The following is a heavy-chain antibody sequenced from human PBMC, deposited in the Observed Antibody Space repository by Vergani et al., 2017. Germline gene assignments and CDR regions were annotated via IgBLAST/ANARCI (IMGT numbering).Heavy chain of an antibody. V-gene: IGHV3-49*04. CDR1: GFTLGDYA. CDR3: AGPQGTSAYYYGGFDY. J-gene: IGHJ4*02. D-gene: IGHD3-22*01. CDR2: IWSKPYGGTT. Sequence: EVHLVESGGGLVQPGRSLRLSCSGSGFTLGDYAMTWVRQAPGKGLEWVAFIWSKPYGGTTEYAASVKGRFTISRDDSKSIAYLQMSSLKAEDTAVYYCAGPQGTSAYYYGGFDYWGQGILVTVSS.